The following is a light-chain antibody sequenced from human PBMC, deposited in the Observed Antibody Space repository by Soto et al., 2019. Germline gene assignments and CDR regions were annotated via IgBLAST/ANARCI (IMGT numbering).Light chain of an antibody. Sequence: QSVLTQSPSASGTPGQKVTISCSGGRFNIGNNKVNWYQQLPGTAPKLLIYSDDQRPSGVPDRFSGSESGTSASLAISGLQSGDEADYYCAAWDDSLTGPAFGGGTKLTVL. CDR3: AAWDDSLTGPA. J-gene: IGLJ2*01. CDR2: SDD. CDR1: RFNIGNNK. V-gene: IGLV1-44*01.